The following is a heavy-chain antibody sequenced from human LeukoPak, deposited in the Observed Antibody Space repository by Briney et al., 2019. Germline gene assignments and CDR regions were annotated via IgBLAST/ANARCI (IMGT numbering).Heavy chain of an antibody. CDR3: AREDLRGSYYLGSPPDY. CDR2: INTNSGGT. D-gene: IGHD1-26*01. CDR1: GYTFTIHH. Sequence: ASVKVSCKASGYTFTIHHIQWVRQAPGQGLEWMGWINTNSGGTTYSQNFRGRITMTRDPSITTAYMELSSLRSDDTAVYYCAREDLRGSYYLGSPPDYWGQGTLVTVSS. J-gene: IGHJ4*02. V-gene: IGHV1-2*02.